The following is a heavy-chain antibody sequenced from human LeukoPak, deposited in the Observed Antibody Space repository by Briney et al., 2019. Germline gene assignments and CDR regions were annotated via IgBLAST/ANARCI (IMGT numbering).Heavy chain of an antibody. CDR1: GFTFSSYA. Sequence: GGSLRLSCAASGFTFSSYAMHWVRQAPGKGLEWVAVISYDGSNKYYADSVKGRFTISRDNSKNTLYLQMNSLGAEDTAVYYCARGDTMIVVVTPALDYWGQGTLVTVSS. CDR3: ARGDTMIVVVTPALDY. CDR2: ISYDGSNK. D-gene: IGHD3-22*01. J-gene: IGHJ4*02. V-gene: IGHV3-30-3*01.